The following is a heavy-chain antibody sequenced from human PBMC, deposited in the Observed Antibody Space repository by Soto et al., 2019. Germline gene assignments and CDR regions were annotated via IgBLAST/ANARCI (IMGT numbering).Heavy chain of an antibody. Sequence: GGSLRLSCESSVFIFSDHAMSCVRHSPGKWLEWVSAISGNGIATYYADSVKGRFTISRDNSKNTLYLQMNRLRADDTAVYYCARDAISMVRGTNNWFDPWGQGTLVTVSS. CDR1: VFIFSDHA. CDR2: ISGNGIAT. V-gene: IGHV3-23*01. D-gene: IGHD3-10*01. J-gene: IGHJ5*02. CDR3: ARDAISMVRGTNNWFDP.